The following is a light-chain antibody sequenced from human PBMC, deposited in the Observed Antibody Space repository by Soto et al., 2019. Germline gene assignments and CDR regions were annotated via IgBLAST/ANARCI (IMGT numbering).Light chain of an antibody. Sequence: QSALTQPASVSGSPGQSITISCTGTSSDVGSYKFVSWYQQHPGKAPKLMIYEDSNRPSGVSNRFSGFKSGNTASLTISGLQAEDEADYYCCSHASSSAVVFGGGTKLTVL. CDR2: EDS. CDR3: CSHASSSAVV. CDR1: SSDVGSYKF. V-gene: IGLV2-14*01. J-gene: IGLJ2*01.